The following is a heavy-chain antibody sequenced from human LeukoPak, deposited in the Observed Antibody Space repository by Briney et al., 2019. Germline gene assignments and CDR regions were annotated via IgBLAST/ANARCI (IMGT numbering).Heavy chain of an antibody. D-gene: IGHD6-6*01. CDR1: GSTFDDYA. CDR3: AKARPGRPSTQFDY. CDR2: ISWNSGSI. J-gene: IGHJ4*02. Sequence: PGRSLRLSCAASGSTFDDYAMHWVRQAPGKGLEWVSGISWNSGSIGYADSVKGRFTISRDSAKNSLYLQMNSLRAEDTALYYCAKARPGRPSTQFDYWGQGTLVTVSS. V-gene: IGHV3-9*01.